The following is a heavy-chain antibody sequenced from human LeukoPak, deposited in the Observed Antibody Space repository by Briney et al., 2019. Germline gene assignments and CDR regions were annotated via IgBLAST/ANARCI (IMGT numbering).Heavy chain of an antibody. CDR1: EFTFTTYG. CDR2: IYYDGSNI. Sequence: GGSLRLSCAASEFTFTTYGLHWVRQAPGKGLEWVAFIYYDGSNIYYADYVKGRFTISRDISKNTLYLQMDSLRAEDTAIYYCARDWKTNSFDYWGQGTLVTVSS. CDR3: ARDWKTNSFDY. V-gene: IGHV3-33*01. D-gene: IGHD1-1*01. J-gene: IGHJ4*02.